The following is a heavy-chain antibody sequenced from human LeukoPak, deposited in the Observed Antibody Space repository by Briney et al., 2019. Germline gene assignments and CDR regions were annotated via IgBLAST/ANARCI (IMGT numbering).Heavy chain of an antibody. CDR2: ISSSSSYI. D-gene: IGHD3-3*01. CDR3: ASVINYDFWSGYYTPAAKDAFDI. V-gene: IGHV3-21*01. J-gene: IGHJ3*02. CDR1: GFTFSSYS. Sequence: GGSLRLSCAASGFTFSSYSMNWVRQAPGKGLEWVSSISSSSSYIYYADSVKGRFTISRDNAKNTLYLQMNSLRAEDTAVYYCASVINYDFWSGYYTPAAKDAFDIWGQGTMVTVSS.